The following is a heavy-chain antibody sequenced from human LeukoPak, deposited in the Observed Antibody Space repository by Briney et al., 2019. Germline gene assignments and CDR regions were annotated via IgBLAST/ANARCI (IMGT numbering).Heavy chain of an antibody. D-gene: IGHD6-19*01. Sequence: SETLPLTCTGSGVSISSYYWSWLRQPPGKGLEWIGYIYYSGSTNYNPSLKSRVTISVDTSQNQFSLMLSSVTAADTAVYYCARDLLSTAGYFDYWGQGTLVTVSS. V-gene: IGHV4-59*01. CDR3: ARDLLSTAGYFDY. CDR2: IYYSGST. J-gene: IGHJ4*02. CDR1: GVSISSYY.